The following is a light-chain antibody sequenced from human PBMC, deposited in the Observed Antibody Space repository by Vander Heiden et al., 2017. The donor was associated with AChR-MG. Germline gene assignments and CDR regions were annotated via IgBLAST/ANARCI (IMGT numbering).Light chain of an antibody. CDR3: QHYNSY. Sequence: DIQMTQSPSTLSASVGDRVTITCRASQSIRHYLAWFQQKPGTAPRLLIFDASSLESGVPSRFSGSGSGTEFTLTISSLQPDDIATYYGQHYNSYFGQGTKLEMK. J-gene: IGKJ2*01. V-gene: IGKV1-5*01. CDR2: DAS. CDR1: QSIRHY.